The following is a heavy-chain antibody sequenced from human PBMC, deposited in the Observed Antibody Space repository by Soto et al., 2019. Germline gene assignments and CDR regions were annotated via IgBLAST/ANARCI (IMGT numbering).Heavy chain of an antibody. Sequence: PSETLSLTCAVYGGSFSGYYWSWIRQPPGKGLEWIGEINHSGSTNYNPSLKSRVTISVDTSKNQFSLKLSSVTAADTAVYYCARGIRKVVPDAIRSRWLDPWGQGTLVNVSP. CDR3: ARGIRKVVPDAIRSRWLDP. V-gene: IGHV4-34*01. D-gene: IGHD2-2*02. CDR1: GGSFSGYY. CDR2: INHSGST. J-gene: IGHJ5*02.